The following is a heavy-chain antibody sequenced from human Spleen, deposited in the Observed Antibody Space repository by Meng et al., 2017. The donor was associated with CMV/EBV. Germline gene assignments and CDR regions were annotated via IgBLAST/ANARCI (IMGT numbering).Heavy chain of an antibody. CDR1: GYIVTNYG. V-gene: IGHV1-18*01. CDR3: ARPSGGSSSPDFDY. J-gene: IGHJ4*02. D-gene: IGHD6-6*01. Sequence: ASVKVSCKASGYIVTNYGISWLRQAPGQGLEWMGWISTSNGNTNYAQNLQGRVTITTDTSTSTTYMELRSLRSDDTAMYYCARPSGGSSSPDFDYWGQGTLVTVSS. CDR2: ISTSNGNT.